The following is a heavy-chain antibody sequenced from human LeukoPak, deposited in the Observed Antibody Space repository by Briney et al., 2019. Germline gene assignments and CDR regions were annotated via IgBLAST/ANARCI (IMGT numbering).Heavy chain of an antibody. V-gene: IGHV3-21*01. J-gene: IGHJ4*02. CDR2: ISSSSSYI. D-gene: IGHD5-18*01. Sequence: GGSLRLSCAASGFTLSSYSMNWVRQAPGKGLEWVSSISSSSSYIYYADSVKGRFTISRDNAKNSLYLQINSLRAEDTAVYYCAREMGYTAMVRGVDYWGQGTLVTVSS. CDR1: GFTLSSYS. CDR3: AREMGYTAMVRGVDY.